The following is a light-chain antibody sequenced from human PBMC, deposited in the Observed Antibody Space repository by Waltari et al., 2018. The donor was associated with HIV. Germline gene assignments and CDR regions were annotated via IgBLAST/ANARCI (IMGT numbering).Light chain of an antibody. CDR2: ENN. CDR1: SSNFGYDY. J-gene: IGLJ1*01. V-gene: IGLV1-51*02. CDR3: GTWDSSLRAV. Sequence: SVLTQPPSVSPAPGQLVPISCSGSSSNFGYDYMSWYQQLPGTAPKLPTSENNKRPAGIPDRFSGSKSGTSATLGITVLQTGDEADYYCGTWDSSLRAVFGTGTRVTVL.